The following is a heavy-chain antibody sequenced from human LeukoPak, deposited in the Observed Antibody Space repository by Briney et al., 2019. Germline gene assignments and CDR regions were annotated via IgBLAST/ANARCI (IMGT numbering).Heavy chain of an antibody. V-gene: IGHV3-21*01. D-gene: IGHD5-18*01. CDR1: GFTFSSYS. Sequence: PGGSLRLSCAASGFTFSSYSMNWVRQAPGKGLEWVSSISSSSSYIYYADSVKGRFTISRDNAKNSLYLQMNSLRAEDTAVYYCARSGIQLWPRINWFDPWGQGTLVTVSS. CDR3: ARSGIQLWPRINWFDP. J-gene: IGHJ5*02. CDR2: ISSSSSYI.